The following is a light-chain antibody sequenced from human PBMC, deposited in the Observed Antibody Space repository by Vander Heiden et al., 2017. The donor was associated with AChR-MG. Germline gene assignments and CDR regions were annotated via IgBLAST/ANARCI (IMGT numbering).Light chain of an antibody. CDR2: GAS. V-gene: IGKV3-15*01. Sequence: IVMTQSPATLSVSPGERATLSCRASQSVSSNLAWYQQKPGQAPRLLIYGASTRATGIPARFSGSGYGKEFTLTISSLQSEEFAVYYCQQYKNGHPVSLTFGGGTKVEIK. CDR1: QSVSSN. J-gene: IGKJ4*01. CDR3: QQYKNGHPVSLT.